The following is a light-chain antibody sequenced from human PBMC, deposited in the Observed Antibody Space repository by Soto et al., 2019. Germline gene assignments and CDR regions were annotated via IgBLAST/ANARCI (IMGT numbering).Light chain of an antibody. V-gene: IGKV3-20*01. CDR3: QQYGNTPT. CDR2: ATS. CDR1: QSVNNNF. Sequence: EIVLTQSPGTLSLSPGERATLSCRASQSVNNNFLAWYQQKPGQAPRLLIYATSSRATGVPDRFSGSGSGTDFTLTISRPEPEDFGVYSCQQYGNTPTFGQGTKLEIK. J-gene: IGKJ2*01.